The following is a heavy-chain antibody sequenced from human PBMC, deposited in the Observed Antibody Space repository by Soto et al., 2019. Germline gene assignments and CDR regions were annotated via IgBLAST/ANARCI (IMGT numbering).Heavy chain of an antibody. CDR3: ARASLRNFDYYGKDV. CDR2: IYYSGST. J-gene: IGHJ6*02. V-gene: IGHV4-61*01. Sequence: SETLSLTCTISGGSVSSGSYYWSWIRQPPGKGLEWIGYIYYSGSTNYNPSLKSRVTISVDTSKNQFSLKLISVTSSDTAVYYCARASLRNFDYYGKDVCGQGTTGAVS. D-gene: IGHD4-17*01. CDR1: GGSVSSGSYY.